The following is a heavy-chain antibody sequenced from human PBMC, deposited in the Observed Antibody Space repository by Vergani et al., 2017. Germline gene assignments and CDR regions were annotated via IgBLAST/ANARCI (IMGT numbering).Heavy chain of an antibody. V-gene: IGHV1-2*02. CDR2: INPNSGGT. CDR1: GGTFSSYA. J-gene: IGHJ4*02. Sequence: QVQLVQSGAEVKKPGSSVKVSCKASGGTFSSYAISWVRQAPGQGLEWMGWINPNSGGTNYAQKFQGRVTMTRDTSISTAYMELSRLRSDDTAVYYCAREITMVRGYHSAGSYYFDYWGQGTLVTVSS. D-gene: IGHD3-10*01. CDR3: AREITMVRGYHSAGSYYFDY.